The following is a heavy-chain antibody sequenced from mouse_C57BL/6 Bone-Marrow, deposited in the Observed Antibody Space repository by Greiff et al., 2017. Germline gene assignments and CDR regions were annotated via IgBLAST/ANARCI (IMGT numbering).Heavy chain of an antibody. CDR1: GYTFTSYW. CDR2: IHPSDSDT. V-gene: IGHV1-74*01. Sequence: QVQLQQPGAELVKPGASVKVSCKASGYTFTSYWMHWVKQRPGQGLEWIGRIHPSDSDTNYNQKFKGKATLTVDKSSSTAYMQLGSLTSEDSAVYYCVIWGLWLRREGWFAYWGQGTMVTVSA. J-gene: IGHJ3*01. D-gene: IGHD2-2*01. CDR3: VIWGLWLRREGWFAY.